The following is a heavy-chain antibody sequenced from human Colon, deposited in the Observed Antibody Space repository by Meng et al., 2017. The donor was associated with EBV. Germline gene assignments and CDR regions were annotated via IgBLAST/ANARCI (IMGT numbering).Heavy chain of an antibody. V-gene: IGHV4-4*02. CDR3: ASGRKYCSSTSCYGQFDY. Sequence: GWGPGRWKPTGTLSLTCAVSGGSISRSNWWSWVRQPPGKGLEWIGEIYHSGSTNYNPSLKSRVTISVDKSKNQFSLKLSSVTAADTAVYYCASGRKYCSSTSCYGQFDYWGQGTLVTVSS. CDR2: IYHSGST. D-gene: IGHD2-2*01. J-gene: IGHJ4*02. CDR1: GGSISRSNW.